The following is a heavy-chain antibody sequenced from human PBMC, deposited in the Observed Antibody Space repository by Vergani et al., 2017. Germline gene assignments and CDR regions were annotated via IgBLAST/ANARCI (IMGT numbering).Heavy chain of an antibody. D-gene: IGHD6-19*01. Sequence: EEQQWESGGGLVQPGGERRGGGEEGGLTGSREGKSGVRRDQGKGVEWCSVIRGRCGSTYYADSVKGRFTNARDNSKNTLYLQMNSLRAEDTAVYYCAVPVRQQWLVPFDYWGQGTLVTVSS. V-gene: IGHV3-23*01. CDR2: IRGRCGST. J-gene: IGHJ4*02. CDR1: GLTGSREG. CDR3: AVPVRQQWLVPFDY.